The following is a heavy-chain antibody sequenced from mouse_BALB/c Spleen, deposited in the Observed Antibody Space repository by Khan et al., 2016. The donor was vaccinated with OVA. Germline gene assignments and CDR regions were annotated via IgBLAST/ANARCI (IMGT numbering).Heavy chain of an antibody. CDR3: ARAGYGSFGF. D-gene: IGHD1-2*01. CDR2: IFPNTGGP. J-gene: IGHJ3*01. CDR1: GYTFTDYN. V-gene: IGHV1S29*02. Sequence: VQLQQSGPELVKPGASVKISCKASGYTFTDYNMDWVRQSQGESLEWIGYIFPNTGGPGYNQKFKTKAKLTVDSSSSTAYMEPRCLSSDDSAVYFCARAGYGSFGFWGRGTLATISA.